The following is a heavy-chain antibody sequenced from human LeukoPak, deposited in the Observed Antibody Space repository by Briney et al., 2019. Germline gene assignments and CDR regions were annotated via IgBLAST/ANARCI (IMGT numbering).Heavy chain of an antibody. CDR1: GFTFSSYE. Sequence: GGSLRLSCAASGFTFSSYEMNWVRQAPGKGLELVSYISSSGSTIYYADSVKGRFTISRDNAKNSLYLQMNSLRAEDTAVYYCAELGINMIGGVWGKGTTVTISS. V-gene: IGHV3-48*03. CDR3: AELGINMIGGV. D-gene: IGHD3-10*02. CDR2: ISSSGSTI. J-gene: IGHJ6*04.